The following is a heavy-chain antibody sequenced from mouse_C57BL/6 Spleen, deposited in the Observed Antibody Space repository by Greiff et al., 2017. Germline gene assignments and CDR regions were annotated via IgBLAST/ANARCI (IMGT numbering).Heavy chain of an antibody. CDR1: GYTFTSYW. V-gene: IGHV1-64*01. Sequence: QVQLQQPGAELVKPGASVKLSCKASGYTFTSYWMHWVKQRPGQGLEWIGMIHPKSGSTNYNEKFKSKATLTVDKSSSTAYMQLSSLTSEDSAVYYCASYDYDGPPWCAYWGQGTLVTVSA. CDR3: ASYDYDGPPWCAY. D-gene: IGHD2-4*01. J-gene: IGHJ3*01. CDR2: IHPKSGST.